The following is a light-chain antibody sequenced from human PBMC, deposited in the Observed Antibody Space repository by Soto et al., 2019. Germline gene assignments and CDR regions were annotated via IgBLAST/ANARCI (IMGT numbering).Light chain of an antibody. Sequence: QSALTQPASLSGSPGQSITISCTGTSSGIGAYDYVSWFQQHPGKAPKLMISEVNNRPSGVSNRFSGSKSGNTAYLTISGLQVEDEAEYFCFSSTTTSTHVFGTGTKVTVL. CDR3: FSSTTTSTHV. V-gene: IGLV2-14*01. CDR2: EVN. CDR1: SSGIGAYDY. J-gene: IGLJ1*01.